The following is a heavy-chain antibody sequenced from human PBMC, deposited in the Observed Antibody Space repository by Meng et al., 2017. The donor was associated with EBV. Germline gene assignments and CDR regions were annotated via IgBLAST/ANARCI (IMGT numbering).Heavy chain of an antibody. J-gene: IGHJ4*02. D-gene: IGHD3-9*01. CDR3: ARDILYV. CDR1: GYTFHSYA. Sequence: VTLVQSGCEFKKPGASDKVPCNISGYTFHSYARNWVRQATGQGLEWMGWIHTNTGKPTYAQGFTGRFVFSLDTSVSTAYLQISSLKAEDTAVYYCARDILYVWGQGTLVTVSS. V-gene: IGHV7-4-1*02. CDR2: IHTNTGKP.